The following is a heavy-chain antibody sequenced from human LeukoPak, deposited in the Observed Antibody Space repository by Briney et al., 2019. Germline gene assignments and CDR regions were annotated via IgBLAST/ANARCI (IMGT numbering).Heavy chain of an antibody. V-gene: IGHV3-48*03. Sequence: GGSLRLSCVASGFTFSSYEMNWVRQAPGKGLEWLSYIGSSDSTTHYADSVKGRFTISRDNAKNSLYLQMNSLRAEDTAVYYCARDPGSGGDLDYWGQGTLVTVSS. CDR1: GFTFSSYE. CDR2: IGSSDSTT. J-gene: IGHJ4*02. CDR3: ARDPGSGGDLDY. D-gene: IGHD2-21*02.